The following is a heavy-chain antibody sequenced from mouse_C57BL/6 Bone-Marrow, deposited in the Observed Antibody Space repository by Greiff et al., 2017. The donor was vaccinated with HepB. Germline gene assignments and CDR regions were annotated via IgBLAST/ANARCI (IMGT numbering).Heavy chain of an antibody. CDR1: GYSITSGYY. Sequence: ESGPGLVKPSQSLSLTCSVTGYSITSGYYWNWIRQFPGNKLEWMGYISYDGSNNYNPSLKNRISITRDTSKNQFFLKLNSVTTEDTATYYCARGFYGSPAWFAYWGQGTLVTVSA. D-gene: IGHD1-1*01. J-gene: IGHJ3*01. CDR3: ARGFYGSPAWFAY. V-gene: IGHV3-6*01. CDR2: ISYDGSN.